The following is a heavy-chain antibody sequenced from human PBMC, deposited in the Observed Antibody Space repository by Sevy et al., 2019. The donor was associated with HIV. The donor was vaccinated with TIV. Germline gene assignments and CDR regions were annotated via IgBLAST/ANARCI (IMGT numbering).Heavy chain of an antibody. CDR2: IRYDGSNK. CDR3: AREPSPRITFGGVADY. CDR1: GFTFSSYG. J-gene: IGHJ4*02. V-gene: IGHV3-30*02. D-gene: IGHD3-16*01. Sequence: GGSLRLSCAASGFTFSSYGMHWVRQAPGKGLEWVAFIRYDGSNKYYADSVKGRFTISGDNSKNTLYLKMNSLRAEDTAMYYCAREPSPRITFGGVADYWGQGTLVTVSP.